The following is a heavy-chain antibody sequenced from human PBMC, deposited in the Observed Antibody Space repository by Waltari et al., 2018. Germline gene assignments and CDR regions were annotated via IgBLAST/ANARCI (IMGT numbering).Heavy chain of an antibody. J-gene: IGHJ6*03. CDR3: ARDGRFPYYYYYMDV. CDR1: GGSIRSYY. CDR2: IDTSGST. Sequence: QVQLQESGPGLVKPSETLSLTCTVSGGSIRSYYWSWIRQPAGKGLEWIGRIDTSGSTNYNPSLKSRVTMSVDTSKNQFSLKLSSLTAADTAVYYCARDGRFPYYYYYMDVWGKGTTVTISS. V-gene: IGHV4-4*07. D-gene: IGHD3-3*01.